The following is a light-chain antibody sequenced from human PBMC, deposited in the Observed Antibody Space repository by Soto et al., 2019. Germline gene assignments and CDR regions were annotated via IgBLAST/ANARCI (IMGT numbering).Light chain of an antibody. Sequence: QSVLTQPPSASGSPGQSVTISCTGTSSDVGGYNYVSWYQQHPDKVPKLMIYEVNKRPSGVPDRFSGSKSGNTASLTVSGLQAEDEADYYCSSYGGSNNLIFGGGTKLTVL. CDR1: SSDVGGYNY. CDR3: SSYGGSNNLI. V-gene: IGLV2-8*01. J-gene: IGLJ2*01. CDR2: EVN.